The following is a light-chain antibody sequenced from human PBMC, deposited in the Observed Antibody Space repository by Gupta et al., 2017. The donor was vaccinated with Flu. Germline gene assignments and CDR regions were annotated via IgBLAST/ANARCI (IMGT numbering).Light chain of an antibody. CDR1: QSLERSD. Sequence: TLSLSPGGRATRPCRARQSLERSDIAWEQQKPGQSPRRLMYGTSTRDAGVPDRFRGSGGGKDVTLTIDGREQEDFAVYYCQQYAGNSMWTFGQGTKVEVK. J-gene: IGKJ1*01. CDR2: GTS. CDR3: QQYAGNSMWT. V-gene: IGKV3-20*01.